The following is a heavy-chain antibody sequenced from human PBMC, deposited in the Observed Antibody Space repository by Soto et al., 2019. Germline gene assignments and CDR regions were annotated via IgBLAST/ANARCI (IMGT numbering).Heavy chain of an antibody. D-gene: IGHD3-16*01. CDR1: GGSFSGYY. V-gene: IGHV4-34*01. CDR3: ARGGGDGYNT. Sequence: QVQLQQWGAGLLKPSETLSLTCAVYGGSFSGYYWSWIRQPPGKGLEWIGKINHSGSTNYNPSLTXXVXMSXDTSKNQFSLKLSSVTAADTAVYYSARGGGDGYNTWGEGTLVTVSS. CDR2: INHSGST. J-gene: IGHJ4*02.